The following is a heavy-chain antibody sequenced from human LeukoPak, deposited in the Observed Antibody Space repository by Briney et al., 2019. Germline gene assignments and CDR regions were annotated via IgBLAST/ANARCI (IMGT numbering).Heavy chain of an antibody. Sequence: GGSLRLPCAASGFTFSSSAMSRVRQAPGKGLEWVSAISNNGGYTYYADSVQGRFTISRDNSKSTLCLQMNSLRAEDTAVYYCAKQLGYCSDGSCYFPYWGQGTLVTVSS. V-gene: IGHV3-23*01. D-gene: IGHD2-15*01. CDR1: GFTFSSSA. J-gene: IGHJ4*02. CDR3: AKQLGYCSDGSCYFPY. CDR2: ISNNGGYT.